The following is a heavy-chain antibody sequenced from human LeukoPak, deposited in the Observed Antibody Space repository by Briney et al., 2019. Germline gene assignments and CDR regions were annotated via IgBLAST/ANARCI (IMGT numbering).Heavy chain of an antibody. CDR2: IYYSGST. CDR1: GGSISSGGYY. Sequence: TLSLTCTVSGGSISSGGYYWSWIRQHPGQGLEWIGYIYYSGSTYYNPSLKSRVTISVDTSKNQFSLKLSSVTAADTAVYYCARDRKSYITAMVMRAFDIWGQGTMVTVSS. J-gene: IGHJ3*02. CDR3: ARDRKSYITAMVMRAFDI. V-gene: IGHV4-31*03. D-gene: IGHD5-18*01.